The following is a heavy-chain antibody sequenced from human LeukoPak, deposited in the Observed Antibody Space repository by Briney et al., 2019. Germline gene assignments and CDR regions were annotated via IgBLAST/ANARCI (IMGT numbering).Heavy chain of an antibody. V-gene: IGHV3-23*01. CDR1: GFTFSSYA. CDR2: ISGSGGST. D-gene: IGHD3-22*01. CDR3: AKMDYYDSGGYPPVDY. J-gene: IGHJ4*02. Sequence: GGSLRLSCAASGFTFSSYAMSWVRQAPGKGLEWVSAISGSGGSTYYADSVKGRFTISRDNSKNTLYLQMNSLRAEDTAVYYCAKMDYYDSGGYPPVDYWGQGTLVTVSS.